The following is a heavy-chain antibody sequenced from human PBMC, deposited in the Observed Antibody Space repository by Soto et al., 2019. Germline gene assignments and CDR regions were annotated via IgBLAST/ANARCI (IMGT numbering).Heavy chain of an antibody. CDR1: GFTFSSYA. J-gene: IGHJ1*01. CDR2: ISGSGGST. D-gene: IGHD3-22*01. CDR3: AKRGYYYDSSGYVAH. V-gene: IGHV3-23*01. Sequence: EVQLLESGGGLVQPGGSLRLSCAASGFTFSSYAMSWVRQAPGKGLEWVSAISGSGGSTYYADSVKGRFTISRDNSKNTLYLKMNSLRAEDTAVYYCAKRGYYYDSSGYVAHWGQGTLVTVSS.